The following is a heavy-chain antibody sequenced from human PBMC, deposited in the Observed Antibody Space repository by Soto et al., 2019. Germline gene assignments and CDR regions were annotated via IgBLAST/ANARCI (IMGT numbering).Heavy chain of an antibody. CDR3: ARVADTAMVTN. D-gene: IGHD5-18*01. V-gene: IGHV4-34*01. CDR1: GGSFSGYY. CDR2: INHSGST. J-gene: IGHJ4*02. Sequence: ETLSLTCAVYGGSFSGYYWSWIRQPPGKGLEWIGEINHSGSTNYNPSLKSRVTISVDTSKNQFSLKLSSVTAADTAVYYCARVADTAMVTNWGQGTLVTVSS.